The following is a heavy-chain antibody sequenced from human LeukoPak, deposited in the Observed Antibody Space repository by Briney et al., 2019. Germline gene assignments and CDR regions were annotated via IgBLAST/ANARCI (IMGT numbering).Heavy chain of an antibody. CDR2: ISAYNGNT. J-gene: IGHJ3*02. CDR3: ARVSEYYDFWSGYYPGAFDI. V-gene: IGHV1-18*01. CDR1: GYTFTSYG. D-gene: IGHD3-3*01. Sequence: ASVKVSCKASGYTFTSYGNSWVRQAPGQGLEWMGWISAYNGNTNYAQKLQGRVTMTADTSTSTAYMELRSLRSDDTAVYYCARVSEYYDFWSGYYPGAFDIWGQGTMVTVSS.